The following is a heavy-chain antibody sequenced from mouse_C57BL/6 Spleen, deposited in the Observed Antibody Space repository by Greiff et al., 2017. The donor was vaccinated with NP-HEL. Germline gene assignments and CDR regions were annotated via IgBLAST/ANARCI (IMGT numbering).Heavy chain of an antibody. V-gene: IGHV1-50*01. CDR2: IDPSDSYT. J-gene: IGHJ1*03. Sequence: VQLQQPGAELVKPGASVKLSCKASGYTFTSYWMQWVKQRPGQGLEWIGEIDPSDSYTNYNQKFKGKATLTVDTSSSTAYMQLSSLTSEDSAVYYCARNLLRRYFDVWGTGTTVTVSS. CDR3: ARNLLRRYFDV. D-gene: IGHD1-1*01. CDR1: GYTFTSYW.